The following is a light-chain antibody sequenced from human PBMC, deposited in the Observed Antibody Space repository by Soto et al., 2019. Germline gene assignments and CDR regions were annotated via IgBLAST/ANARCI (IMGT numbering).Light chain of an antibody. CDR1: SSDVGVYNY. CDR3: SSYTTSNTRQIV. Sequence: QSVLTQPASVSGAPGQSIPLSCTGTSSDVGVYNYVSWYQHHPGKAPKLMIFDVSNRPSGVSNRFSGSKSGNTASLTISGLQPEDEADYYCSSYTTSNTRQIVFGTGTKVTVL. V-gene: IGLV2-14*03. CDR2: DVS. J-gene: IGLJ1*01.